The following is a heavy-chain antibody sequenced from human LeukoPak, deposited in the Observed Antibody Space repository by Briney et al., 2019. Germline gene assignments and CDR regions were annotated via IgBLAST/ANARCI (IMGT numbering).Heavy chain of an antibody. J-gene: IGHJ4*02. CDR1: GFTFSSYS. Sequence: PGGSLRLSCAASGFTFSSYSMNWVRQAPGKGLEWVSYISSSSSTIYYADSVKGRFTISRDNSKNTLYLQMNSLRAEDTAVYYCAALSKEVGHFFWGQGTLVTVSS. V-gene: IGHV3-48*01. CDR3: AALSKEVGHFF. CDR2: ISSSSSTI. D-gene: IGHD4-11*01.